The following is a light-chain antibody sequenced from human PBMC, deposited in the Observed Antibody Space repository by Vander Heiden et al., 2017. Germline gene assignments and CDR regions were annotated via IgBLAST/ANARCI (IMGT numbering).Light chain of an antibody. CDR3: QSYDSGNVV. CDR2: EDN. J-gene: IGLJ2*01. V-gene: IGLV6-57*02. CDR1: SGSIATNY. Sequence: NFMLTQPHSVSESPGETVTISCTGSSGSIATNYVQWYQQRPGSAPTIVIYEDNQRPSGVPDRFSGSIDRSSNSASLTISGLKTEDEADYYCQSYDSGNVVFGGGTRLTVL.